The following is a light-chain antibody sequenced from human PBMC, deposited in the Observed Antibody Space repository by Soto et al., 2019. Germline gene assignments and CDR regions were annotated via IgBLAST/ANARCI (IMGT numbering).Light chain of an antibody. CDR1: QSIHRW. J-gene: IGKJ2*03. Sequence: DIQMTQSPSTLSASVGDRVTITCRASQSIHRWLAWYQQKPGKAPKLLIYDASSLQSGVPSRFSGSGSGTEFTLTIRSLQPEDFATYYCQHGYVAPYSFGQGTKVDI. CDR3: QHGYVAPYS. CDR2: DAS. V-gene: IGKV1-5*01.